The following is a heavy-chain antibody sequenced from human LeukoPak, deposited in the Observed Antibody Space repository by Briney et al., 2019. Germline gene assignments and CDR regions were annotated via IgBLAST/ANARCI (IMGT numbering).Heavy chain of an antibody. D-gene: IGHD7-27*01. V-gene: IGHV4-4*08. CDR1: GDSFNNYY. Sequence: SETLSLTCTVSGDSFNNYYWHWIRQPPGKSLDWIGYIYFTGSTNYNPSLESRVTMSADTSKNQFSLYLSSVTAADTAVYYCARASRTGLGIGSFDYWGQGTLVTVSS. CDR2: IYFTGST. CDR3: ARASRTGLGIGSFDY. J-gene: IGHJ4*02.